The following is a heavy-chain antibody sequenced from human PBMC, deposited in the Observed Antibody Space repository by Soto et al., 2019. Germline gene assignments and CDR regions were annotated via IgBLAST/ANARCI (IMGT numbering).Heavy chain of an antibody. CDR1: GFTSSIYA. V-gene: IGHV3-64D*06. D-gene: IGHD3-22*01. CDR3: VKGEYYYDSSGYYPFDY. J-gene: IGHJ4*02. Sequence: PGGSLRLSCSASGFTSSIYAMHWVRQAPGKGLEYVSSISTDGGNTHYADSVKGRFTISRDNSKNTVYLQMSSLRAEDTAVYYCVKGEYYYDSSGYYPFDYWGQGTLVTVSS. CDR2: ISTDGGNT.